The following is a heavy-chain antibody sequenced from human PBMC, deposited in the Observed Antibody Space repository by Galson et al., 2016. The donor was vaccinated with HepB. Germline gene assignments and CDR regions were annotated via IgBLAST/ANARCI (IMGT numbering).Heavy chain of an antibody. CDR3: ARRGYCANGVCDYFDY. CDR2: IYPGDSDT. V-gene: IGHV5-51*01. D-gene: IGHD2-8*01. J-gene: IGHJ4*02. CDR1: GYSFISNW. Sequence: QSGAEVKKPGESLKISCKGSGYSFISNWIGWVRQMPGKGLEWMGIIYPGDSDTKYSPSFQGQVTISADKSISTAYLQWSSLKASDTAMYYCARRGYCANGVCDYFDYWGQGTLVTVSS.